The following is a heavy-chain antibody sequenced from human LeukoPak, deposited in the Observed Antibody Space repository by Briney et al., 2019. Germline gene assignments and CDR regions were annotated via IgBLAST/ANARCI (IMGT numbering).Heavy chain of an antibody. Sequence: PGGSLRLSCAASGFTFTDYGMHWVRQAPGKGLEWVAFIRYDKNTKYYADSVKGRFTISRDNSKNTLFLQMNSLRPDDTALYYCAKEIGAAAGRGFDSWGQGTLVTVSS. D-gene: IGHD6-13*01. V-gene: IGHV3-30*02. J-gene: IGHJ4*02. CDR3: AKEIGAAAGRGFDS. CDR1: GFTFTDYG. CDR2: IRYDKNTK.